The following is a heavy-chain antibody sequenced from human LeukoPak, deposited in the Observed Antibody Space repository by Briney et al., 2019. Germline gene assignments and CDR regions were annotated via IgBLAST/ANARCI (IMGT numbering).Heavy chain of an antibody. Sequence: SETLSLTCTVSGGSISSYYWSWIRQPPGKGLEWIGYIYYSGSTNYNPSLKSRVTISVDTSKNQFSLKLSSVTAADTAVYYCASGSPYYYYGMDVWGQGTTVTVSS. V-gene: IGHV4-59*12. D-gene: IGHD3-10*01. CDR2: IYYSGST. CDR1: GGSISSYY. CDR3: ASGSPYYYYGMDV. J-gene: IGHJ6*02.